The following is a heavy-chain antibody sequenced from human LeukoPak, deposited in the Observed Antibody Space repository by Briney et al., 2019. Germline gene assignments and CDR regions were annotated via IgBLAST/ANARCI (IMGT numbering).Heavy chain of an antibody. D-gene: IGHD4/OR15-4a*01. CDR2: IRSKAYGGTI. V-gene: IGHV3-49*04. CDR3: TRDHEDYGSPSFDF. CDR1: GFTLGDYA. Sequence: GGSLRLSCTTSGFTLGDYAMSWVRQAPGKELEWVGFIRSKAYGGTIEDAASVKGRFSISRDDSKGIAYLQMNSLKTEDTAVYYCTRDHEDYGSPSFDFWGQGTLVTVSS. J-gene: IGHJ4*02.